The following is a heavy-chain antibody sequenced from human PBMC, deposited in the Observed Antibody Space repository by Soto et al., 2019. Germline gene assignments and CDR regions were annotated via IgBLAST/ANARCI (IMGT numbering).Heavy chain of an antibody. Sequence: GGSLRLSCAASGFTFSSYWIHWVRQAPGKGLVWVSRINSDGSSTSYADSVKGRFTISRDNAKNTQYLQMNSLRAEDTAVYYCAIAVAGTVFDYWGQGTLVTVSS. V-gene: IGHV3-74*01. CDR1: GFTFSSYW. D-gene: IGHD6-19*01. J-gene: IGHJ4*02. CDR2: INSDGSST. CDR3: AIAVAGTVFDY.